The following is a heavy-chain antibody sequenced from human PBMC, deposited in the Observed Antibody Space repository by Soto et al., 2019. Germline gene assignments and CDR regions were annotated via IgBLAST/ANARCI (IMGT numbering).Heavy chain of an antibody. D-gene: IGHD2-8*01. J-gene: IGHJ4*02. CDR2: IDPTNGIT. CDR3: ARYAPTTENYTFGY. Sequence: ASVKVSYKSTGYMFTDCYIHWVRQPPGQGLEWMEWIDPTNGITNFSEKFRGRVTMTTDTSLNTAYMEMRSLISDDTAVYYCARYAPTTENYTFGYWRQGSPVPVSS. V-gene: IGHV1-2*02. CDR1: GYMFTDCY.